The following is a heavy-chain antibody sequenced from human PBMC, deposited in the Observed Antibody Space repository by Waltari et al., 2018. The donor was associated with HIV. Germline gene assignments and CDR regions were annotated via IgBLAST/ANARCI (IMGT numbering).Heavy chain of an antibody. CDR2: ISCLSDIL. V-gene: IGHV3-11*04. D-gene: IGHD3-16*01. CDR3: ARARQAGMGASSL. CDR1: GFTFSDEY. Sequence: QVQLVESGGGVVEPGGSLRLACVGCGFTFSDEYMSWFRQAPGKGLEWIAYISCLSDILFYTDSVQGRFTISRDNTERSLYLQMSSLSAEDTAVYFCARARQAGMGASSLWGQGTLVTVSS. J-gene: IGHJ4*02.